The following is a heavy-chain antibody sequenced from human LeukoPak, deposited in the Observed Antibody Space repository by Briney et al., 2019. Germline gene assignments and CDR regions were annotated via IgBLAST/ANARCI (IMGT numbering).Heavy chain of an antibody. CDR3: AREPDFYGSGSYDY. J-gene: IGHJ4*02. V-gene: IGHV3-48*01. D-gene: IGHD3-10*01. Sequence: GGSLRLSCAASGFTFSSYSMNWVRQAPGKGLEWVSYISSSSSTIYYADSVKGRFTISRDNAKNSLYLQMNSLRAEDTAVYYCAREPDFYGSGSYDYWGQGTLVTVSS. CDR2: ISSSSSTI. CDR1: GFTFSSYS.